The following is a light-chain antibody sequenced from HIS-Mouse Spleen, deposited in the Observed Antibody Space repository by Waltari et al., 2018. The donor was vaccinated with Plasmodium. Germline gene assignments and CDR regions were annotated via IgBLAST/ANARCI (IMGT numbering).Light chain of an antibody. CDR1: ALPKKY. Sequence: SYELTQPPSVSVSPGQTARITCSGDALPKKYAYWYQQKSGQAPVLVIYVDSKRPSGIPERVPGSSSGTMATLTISGAQVEDEADYYCYSTDSSGNHRVFGGGTKLTVL. V-gene: IGLV3-10*01. J-gene: IGLJ3*02. CDR2: VDS. CDR3: YSTDSSGNHRV.